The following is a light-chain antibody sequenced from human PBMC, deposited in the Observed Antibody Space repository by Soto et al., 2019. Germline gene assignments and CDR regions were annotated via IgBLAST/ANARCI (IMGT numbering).Light chain of an antibody. CDR1: QDISNN. J-gene: IGKJ1*01. CDR3: QQYGSSPRT. Sequence: DIQMTQSPSSLSASVGDRVTITCQASQDISNNLNWYQQKPGKAPKLLIYDASNLETGVPSRFSGGGSGTDFTFTISSLQPEDIATYYCQQYGSSPRTFGQGTKVEIK. CDR2: DAS. V-gene: IGKV1-33*01.